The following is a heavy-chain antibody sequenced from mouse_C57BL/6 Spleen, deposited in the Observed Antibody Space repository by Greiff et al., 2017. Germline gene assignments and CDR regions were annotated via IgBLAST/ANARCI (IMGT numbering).Heavy chain of an antibody. D-gene: IGHD1-1*01. V-gene: IGHV5-15*04. CDR3: ARQTYYGSSYGFAY. CDR1: GFTFSDYG. Sequence: EVKVEESGGGLVQPGGSLKLSCAASGFTFSDYGMAWVRQAPRKGPEWVAFISNLAYSIYYADTVTGRFTISREDAKNTLYLEMSSLRSEDTAMYYCARQTYYGSSYGFAYWGQGTLVTVSA. CDR2: ISNLAYSI. J-gene: IGHJ3*01.